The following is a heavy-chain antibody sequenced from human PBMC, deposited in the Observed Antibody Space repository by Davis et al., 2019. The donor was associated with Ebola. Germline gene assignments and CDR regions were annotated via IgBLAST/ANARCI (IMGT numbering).Heavy chain of an antibody. J-gene: IGHJ5*02. CDR1: GGSIISSSSY. CDR2: IYYSGST. Sequence: MPSETLSLTCTVSGGSIISSSSYWGWIRQPSRKGLEWIGSIYYSGSTYYNPSLKSRVTISVDTSKNQFSLKLSSVTAADTAVYYCARQGWSGYSLRHWLDPWGRGTLVTVSS. D-gene: IGHD3-3*01. V-gene: IGHV4-39*01. CDR3: ARQGWSGYSLRHWLDP.